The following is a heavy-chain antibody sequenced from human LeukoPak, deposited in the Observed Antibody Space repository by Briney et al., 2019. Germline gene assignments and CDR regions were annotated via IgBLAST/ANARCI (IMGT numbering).Heavy chain of an antibody. CDR2: SIPIFGTA. D-gene: IGHD5-18*01. J-gene: IGHJ3*02. CDR3: ASSGAYSYGFMVDDAFDI. V-gene: IGHV1-69*05. CDR1: GGTFISYA. Sequence: ASVKVSCKASGGTFISYAISWVRQGPGQGGEWMGGSIPIFGTANYAQKFQGRVTINTDESKSKDYMEVRRQRSEDTAVYYCASSGAYSYGFMVDDAFDIWGQGTMVTVSS.